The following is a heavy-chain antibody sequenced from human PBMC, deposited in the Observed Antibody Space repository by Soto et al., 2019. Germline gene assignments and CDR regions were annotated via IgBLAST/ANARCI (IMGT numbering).Heavy chain of an antibody. CDR3: ARESIGSSWECFDY. D-gene: IGHD6-13*01. V-gene: IGHV1-69*08. CDR2: IIPILGIA. J-gene: IGHJ4*02. Sequence: QVQLVQSGAEVKKPGSSVKVSCKASGGTFSSYTISWVRQAPGQGLEWMGRIIPILGIANYAQKFQGRVTITADKSTSTAYMELSSLRYEDTAVYCCARESIGSSWECFDYWGQGTLVTVSS. CDR1: GGTFSSYT.